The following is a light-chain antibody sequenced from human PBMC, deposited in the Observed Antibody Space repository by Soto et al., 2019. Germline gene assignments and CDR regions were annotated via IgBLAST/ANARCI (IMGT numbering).Light chain of an antibody. CDR2: GAS. CDR1: QSVSSSY. V-gene: IGKV3-20*01. J-gene: IGKJ4*01. CDR3: QQYGSSPQT. Sequence: EIVLAQSPGTLSLSPGERATLSCSASQSVSSSYLAWYQQKPGQAPRLLIYGASSRATGIPDRFSGSGSGTDFTLTISRLEPEAFAAYYCQQYGSSPQTFGGGTKVDIK.